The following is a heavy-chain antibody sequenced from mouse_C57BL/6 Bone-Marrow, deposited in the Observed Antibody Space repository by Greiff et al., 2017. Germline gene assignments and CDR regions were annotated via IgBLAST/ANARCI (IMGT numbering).Heavy chain of an antibody. CDR2: ISDGGSYT. J-gene: IGHJ2*01. Sequence: EVKLVESGGGLVKPGGSLKLSCAASGFTFSSYAMSWVRQTPEKRLEWVATISDGGSYTYYPDNVKGRFTISRDNAKNNLYLQMSQLKSEDTAMYYCARGDGYYDYFDYWGQGTTLTVSS. CDR1: GFTFSSYA. CDR3: ARGDGYYDYFDY. V-gene: IGHV5-4*03. D-gene: IGHD2-3*01.